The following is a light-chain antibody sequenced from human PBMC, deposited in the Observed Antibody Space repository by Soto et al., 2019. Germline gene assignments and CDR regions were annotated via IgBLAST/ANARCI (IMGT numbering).Light chain of an antibody. V-gene: IGKV3D-15*01. CDR1: QSVNSN. J-gene: IGKJ5*01. Sequence: EIVMKQSPATLSVSPGERATLSCRASQSVNSNYLAWYQQKPGQAPRLLIYGISKRATDIPDRFSGSGSGTEFTLTISSLQPEDFATYYCLQHGQWPITFGQGTRLEIK. CDR2: GIS. CDR3: LQHGQWPIT.